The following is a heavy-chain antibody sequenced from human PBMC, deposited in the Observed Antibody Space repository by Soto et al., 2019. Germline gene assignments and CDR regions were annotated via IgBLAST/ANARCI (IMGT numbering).Heavy chain of an antibody. D-gene: IGHD3-3*01. CDR2: INHSGST. Sequence: QVQLQQWGAGLLKPSETLSLTCAVYGGSFSGYYWSWIRQPPGKGLEWIGEINHSGSTNYNPSLKSRVTISVDTSKNPFTLKLSSWTSVGTAVYYCARGQKRALQFFTAAFDIWGQETMVTVSS. J-gene: IGHJ3*02. CDR1: GGSFSGYY. V-gene: IGHV4-34*01. CDR3: ARGQKRALQFFTAAFDI.